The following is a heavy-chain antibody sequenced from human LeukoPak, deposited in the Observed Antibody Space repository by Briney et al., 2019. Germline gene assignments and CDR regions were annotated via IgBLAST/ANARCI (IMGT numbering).Heavy chain of an antibody. D-gene: IGHD6-19*01. J-gene: IGHJ4*02. V-gene: IGHV3-74*01. CDR1: GFTFSRNW. CDR2: INSDGSST. CDR3: VRDLGIAVAPGY. Sequence: GGSLRLSCAASGFTFSRNWMHWVRQAPGKGLVWVSRINSDGSSTNYADSVKGRFTISRDNAKNTLHLQMNTLRAEDTAVYYCVRDLGIAVAPGYWGQGTLVTVSS.